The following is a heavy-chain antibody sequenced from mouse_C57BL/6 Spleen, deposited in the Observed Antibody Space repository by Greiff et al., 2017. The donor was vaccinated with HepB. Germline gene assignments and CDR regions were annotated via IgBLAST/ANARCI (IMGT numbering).Heavy chain of an antibody. CDR1: GYTFTSYW. Sequence: QVQLQQPGAELVKPGASVKLSCKASGYTFTSYWMHWVKQRPGQGLEWIGMIHPNSGSTNYNEKFKSKATMTVDKSSSTAYMQLSSLTSEDSAVYYCARGGTTVSFDYWGQGTTLTVSS. CDR2: IHPNSGST. J-gene: IGHJ2*01. D-gene: IGHD1-1*01. V-gene: IGHV1-64*01. CDR3: ARGGTTVSFDY.